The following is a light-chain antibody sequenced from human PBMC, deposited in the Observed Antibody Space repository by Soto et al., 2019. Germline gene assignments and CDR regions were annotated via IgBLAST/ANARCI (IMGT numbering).Light chain of an antibody. Sequence: EIVLTQSPGTLSLSPGERATLSCRASQSISSSYLAWYQQKPGQAPRLLIYATSSRATGIPDRFSGSGSGTDFTLTISRLVPEDSAVFYCQQYHGSSYTFGQGTTLEIK. CDR1: QSISSSY. CDR2: ATS. J-gene: IGKJ2*01. CDR3: QQYHGSSYT. V-gene: IGKV3-20*01.